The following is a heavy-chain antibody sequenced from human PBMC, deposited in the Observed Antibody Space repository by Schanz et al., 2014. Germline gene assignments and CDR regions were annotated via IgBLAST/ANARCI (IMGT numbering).Heavy chain of an antibody. D-gene: IGHD3-9*01. CDR2: IYYSGST. V-gene: IGHV4-39*01. J-gene: IGHJ4*02. CDR1: GGSISSSNYY. Sequence: QLQLQESGPGLVKPSETLSLTCTVSGGSISSSNYYWGWIRQPPGKGLEWIESIYYSGSTYYNPSTKYHITTSVDTSKNQFPLTLSSVTAADTAVYYCARQFYDILTGYWFPYYFDYWGQGTLVTVSS. CDR3: ARQFYDILTGYWFPYYFDY.